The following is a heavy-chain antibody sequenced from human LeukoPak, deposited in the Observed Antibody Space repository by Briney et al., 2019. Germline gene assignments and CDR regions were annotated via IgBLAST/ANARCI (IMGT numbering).Heavy chain of an antibody. CDR3: ARVGWLPSYYYGMDV. D-gene: IGHD6-19*01. CDR2: ISAYNGNT. Sequence: ASVKVSFKASGYTFTIYGISWVRQAPGQGVEWMGWISAYNGNTNYAQKLQGRVTMTTDTSTSTAYMELRSLRSDDTAVYYCARVGWLPSYYYGMDVWGQGTTVTVSS. V-gene: IGHV1-18*01. CDR1: GYTFTIYG. J-gene: IGHJ6*02.